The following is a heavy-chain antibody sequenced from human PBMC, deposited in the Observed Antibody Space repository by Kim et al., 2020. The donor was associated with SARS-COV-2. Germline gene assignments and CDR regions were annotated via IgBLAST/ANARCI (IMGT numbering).Heavy chain of an antibody. Sequence: GGSLRLSCAASGFTFSSYAMHWVRQAPGKGLEWVAVISYDGSNKYYADSVKGRFTISRDNSKNTLYLQMNSLRAEDTAVYYCARDSHHKSYTPHYLGEYFDLWGRGTLGTVSS. CDR1: GFTFSSYA. CDR2: ISYDGSNK. CDR3: ARDSHHKSYTPHYLGEYFDL. J-gene: IGHJ2*01. V-gene: IGHV3-30*04. D-gene: IGHD2-2*02.